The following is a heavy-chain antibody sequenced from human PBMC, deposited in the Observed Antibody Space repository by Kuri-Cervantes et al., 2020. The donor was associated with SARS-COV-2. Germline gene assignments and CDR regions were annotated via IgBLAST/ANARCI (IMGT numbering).Heavy chain of an antibody. CDR3: ARRAAAGTILLDY. Sequence: GSLRLSCTVSGGSISSSSYYWGWIGQPPGKGLEWIGSIYYSGSTYYNPSLKSRVTISVDTSKNQFSLKLSSVTAADTAVYYCARRAAAGTILLDYWGQGTLVTVSS. V-gene: IGHV4-39*07. CDR2: IYYSGST. D-gene: IGHD6-13*01. CDR1: GGSISSSSYY. J-gene: IGHJ4*02.